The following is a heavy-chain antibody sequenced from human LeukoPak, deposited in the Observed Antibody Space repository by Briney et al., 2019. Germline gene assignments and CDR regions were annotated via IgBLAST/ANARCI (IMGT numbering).Heavy chain of an antibody. V-gene: IGHV1-18*04. CDR2: ISAYNGNT. D-gene: IGHD6-6*01. J-gene: IGHJ6*03. CDR1: GYIFTGYY. Sequence: ASVTVSCKASGYIFTGYYIHWVRQAPGQGLEWMGWISAYNGNTNYAQKLQGRVTMTTDTSTSTAYMELRSLRSDDTAVYYCATSIIAARHYYYYMDVWGKGTTVTVSS. CDR3: ATSIIAARHYYYYMDV.